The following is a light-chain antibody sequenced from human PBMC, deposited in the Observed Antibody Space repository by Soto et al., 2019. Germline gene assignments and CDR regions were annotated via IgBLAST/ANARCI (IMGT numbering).Light chain of an antibody. CDR2: FAF. CDR3: QQADSLPRT. J-gene: IGKJ4*01. V-gene: IGKV1-12*01. CDR1: QDINSR. Sequence: DIQMTQSPSSVSASVGDRVTITCRAGQDINSRLAWYQQKPGKAPKLLIYFAFNLESGVPSRFIGSGSGTDFTLTITSLQPEDFATYYCQQADSLPRTFGGGTKVDIK.